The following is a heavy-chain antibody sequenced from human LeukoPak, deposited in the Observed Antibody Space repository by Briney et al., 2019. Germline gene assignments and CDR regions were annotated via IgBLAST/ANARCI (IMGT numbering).Heavy chain of an antibody. Sequence: GGSLRLSCAASGFTFSSYGMHWVRQAPGKGLEWVAVLWYGGSNKYYADSVKGRFTISRDNSKDTLYLQMNSLRAEDTAVYYCAKSGTPIGYWFDPWGQGTLVTVSS. CDR3: AKSGTPIGYWFDP. J-gene: IGHJ5*02. V-gene: IGHV3-30*02. CDR1: GFTFSSYG. CDR2: LWYGGSNK. D-gene: IGHD1-14*01.